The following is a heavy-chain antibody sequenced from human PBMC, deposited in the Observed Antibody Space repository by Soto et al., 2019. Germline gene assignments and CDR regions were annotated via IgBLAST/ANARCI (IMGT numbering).Heavy chain of an antibody. CDR3: ARERSGWGAFDI. CDR2: MNPNSGNT. V-gene: IGHV1-8*01. D-gene: IGHD6-19*01. J-gene: IGHJ3*02. Sequence: GASVKVSCKASGYTFTSYDINWVRQATGQGLEWMGWMNPNSGNTAYAQKFQGRVTMTRNTSISTAYMELSSLRSEDTAVYYCARERSGWGAFDIWGQGTMVTVSS. CDR1: GYTFTSYD.